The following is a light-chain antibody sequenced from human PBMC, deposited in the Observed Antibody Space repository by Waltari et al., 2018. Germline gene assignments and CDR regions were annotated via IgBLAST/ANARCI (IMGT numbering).Light chain of an antibody. V-gene: IGKV3-11*01. CDR3: QQRSDWPPLT. Sequence: EIVLTQSPATLSLCPGERATLSCRASQSVSSYLAWYQQKPGQPPRLLIYHASTRATGIPARFSGRGSGTDFTLIITNVEPEDVAVYYCQQRSDWPPLTFGQGTRLEIK. CDR1: QSVSSY. J-gene: IGKJ5*01. CDR2: HAS.